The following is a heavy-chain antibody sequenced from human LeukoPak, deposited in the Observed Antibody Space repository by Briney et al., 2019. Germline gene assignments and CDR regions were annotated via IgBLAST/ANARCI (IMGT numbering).Heavy chain of an antibody. D-gene: IGHD2-8*01. CDR1: GGSINSYY. CDR2: IYYNGAT. CDR3: AREGKYCTSGVCSSRGGYYYYMDV. J-gene: IGHJ6*03. V-gene: IGHV4-59*01. Sequence: SETLSLTCTVSGGSINSYYWSWIRQPPGKGLEWIGYIYYNGATNYNPSLKSRVTISVDTSKNLFSLRPSSVTAADTAVYYCAREGKYCTSGVCSSRGGYYYYMDVWGKGTTVTVSS.